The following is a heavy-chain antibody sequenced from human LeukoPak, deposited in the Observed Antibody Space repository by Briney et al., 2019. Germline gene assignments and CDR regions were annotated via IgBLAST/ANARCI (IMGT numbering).Heavy chain of an antibody. Sequence: ASVKVSCKASGYTFTNYDISWVRQAPRQGLEWMGWISVYSGNTNYAQKLQGRVTMTTDTSTSTAYMELRSLRSDDTAVYYCARDPLAYDFWSGWGSGWFDPWGQGTLVTVSS. V-gene: IGHV1-18*01. CDR1: GYTFTNYD. D-gene: IGHD3-3*01. J-gene: IGHJ5*02. CDR2: ISVYSGNT. CDR3: ARDPLAYDFWSGWGSGWFDP.